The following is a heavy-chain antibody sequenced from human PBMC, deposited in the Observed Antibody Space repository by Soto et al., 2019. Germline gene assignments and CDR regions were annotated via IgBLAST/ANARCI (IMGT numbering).Heavy chain of an antibody. CDR3: ATPYYYNH. V-gene: IGHV3-21*01. Sequence: GGSLRLSCAASGFMFSAYTMSWVRQAPGKGLEWLSXXXXNSDHIDYADSVRGRFTVSRDNARKSLYLQMDSLGAEDTGVYYCATPYYYNHWGPGTLVTVSS. CDR2: XXXNSDHI. CDR1: GFMFSAYT. J-gene: IGHJ4*02.